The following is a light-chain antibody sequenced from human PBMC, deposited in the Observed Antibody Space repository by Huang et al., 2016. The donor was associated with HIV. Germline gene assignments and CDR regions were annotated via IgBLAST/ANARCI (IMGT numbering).Light chain of an antibody. V-gene: IGKV1-8*01. Sequence: AIQMTQSLSSVSASTGDRVNSTCRASQDIDTYLAWDQQKTGTPPKLLIYGASSLERGVPSRFSGSGSGTDFTLTITCLQSDDFATYSCQQYYTYPITFGQGTRL. CDR2: GAS. CDR1: QDIDTY. CDR3: QQYYTYPIT. J-gene: IGKJ5*01.